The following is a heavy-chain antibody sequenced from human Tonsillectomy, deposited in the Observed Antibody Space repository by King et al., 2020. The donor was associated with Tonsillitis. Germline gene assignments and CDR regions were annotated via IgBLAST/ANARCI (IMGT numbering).Heavy chain of an antibody. CDR1: GASITSYY. J-gene: IGHJ4*02. Sequence: VQLQESGPGLVKPSETLSLTCTVSGASITSYYWTWIRQPPGKGLEWIGYIYYSGGTSYNPSLKSRVTISVDTSKNQFSLRLSSVTAADTAIYYCARGAYYSTTSPDYWGQGTLVTVSS. CDR2: IYYSGGT. V-gene: IGHV4-59*01. CDR3: ARGAYYSTTSPDY. D-gene: IGHD3-10*01.